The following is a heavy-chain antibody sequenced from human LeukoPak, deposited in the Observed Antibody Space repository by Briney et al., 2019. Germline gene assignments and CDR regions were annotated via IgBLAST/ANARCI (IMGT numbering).Heavy chain of an antibody. CDR3: AKEPVTIFGLVRTQTTKRPHRFDP. V-gene: IGHV1-46*01. Sequence: EASVKVSCKASGYTFTSYYMHWVRQAPGQGLEWRGIINPSGGSTNYAQKFQGRVTMTRDMSTSTVYMELSSLRSEDTAVYYCAKEPVTIFGLVRTQTTKRPHRFDPWGQGTLVTVSS. CDR1: GYTFTSYY. D-gene: IGHD3-3*01. CDR2: INPSGGST. J-gene: IGHJ5*02.